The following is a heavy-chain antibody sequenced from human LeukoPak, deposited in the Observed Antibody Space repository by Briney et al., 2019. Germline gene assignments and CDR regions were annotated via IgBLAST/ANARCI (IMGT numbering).Heavy chain of an antibody. CDR3: AELGITMIGGV. D-gene: IGHD3-10*02. Sequence: GGSLRLSCAASGFTFSSYWMTWVRQAPGKGLEWVANIKQDGSEKYYVDSVKGRFTISRDNAKSSLYLQMNSLRAEDTAVYYCAELGITMIGGVWGKGTTVTISS. CDR1: GFTFSSYW. CDR2: IKQDGSEK. V-gene: IGHV3-7*01. J-gene: IGHJ6*04.